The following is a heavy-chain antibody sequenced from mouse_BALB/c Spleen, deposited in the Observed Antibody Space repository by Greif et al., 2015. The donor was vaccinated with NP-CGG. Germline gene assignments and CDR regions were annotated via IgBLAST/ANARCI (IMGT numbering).Heavy chain of an antibody. CDR2: IDPANGNT. CDR1: GFNIKDTY. Sequence: VQLQQSGAELVKPGASVKLSCTASGFNIKDTYMHRVKQRPEQGLEWIGRIDPANGNTKYDPKFQGKATITADTSSNTAYLQLSSLASEDTAVYYCASGDYDGVGAMDHWGQGTSVTVSS. D-gene: IGHD2-4*01. CDR3: ASGDYDGVGAMDH. J-gene: IGHJ4*01. V-gene: IGHV14-3*02.